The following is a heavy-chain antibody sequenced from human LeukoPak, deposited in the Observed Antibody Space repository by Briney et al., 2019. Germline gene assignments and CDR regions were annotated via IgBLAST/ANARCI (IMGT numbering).Heavy chain of an antibody. CDR1: GGSISSYY. D-gene: IGHD4-23*01. Sequence: SETLSLTCTVSGGSISSYYWSWIRQPPGKGLEWIGYIYTSGSTNYNPSLKSRVTISVDTSKNQFSLKLSSVTAADTAVYYCGRGSDVGDYGGRPYYYYYYYMDVWGKGTTVTVSS. J-gene: IGHJ6*03. CDR3: GRGSDVGDYGGRPYYYYYYYMDV. V-gene: IGHV4-4*09. CDR2: IYTSGST.